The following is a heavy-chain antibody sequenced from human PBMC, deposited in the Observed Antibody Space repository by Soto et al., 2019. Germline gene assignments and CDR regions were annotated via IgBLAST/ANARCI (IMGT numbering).Heavy chain of an antibody. D-gene: IGHD3-3*01. J-gene: IGHJ3*02. Sequence: NPSETLSLTCTVSGGSISSGGYYWSWIRQHPGKGLEWIGYIYYSGSTYYNPSLKSRVTISVDTSKNQFSLKLSSVTAADTAVYYCARFLRPDAFDIWGQGTMVTVSS. CDR3: ARFLRPDAFDI. CDR1: GGSISSGGYY. V-gene: IGHV4-31*03. CDR2: IYYSGST.